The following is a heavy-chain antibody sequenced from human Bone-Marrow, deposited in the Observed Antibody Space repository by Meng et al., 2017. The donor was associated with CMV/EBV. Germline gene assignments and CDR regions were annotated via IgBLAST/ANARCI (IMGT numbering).Heavy chain of an antibody. CDR2: INPNSGGT. CDR1: GYTFTSYG. D-gene: IGHD2-2*01. Sequence: ASVKVSCKASGYTFTSYGISWVRQAPGQGLEWMGWINPNSGGTNYAQKFQGRVTMTRDTSISTAYMELSRLRSDDTAVYYCARGRYCSSTSCHFPFDPWGQGTLVTVSS. V-gene: IGHV1-2*02. CDR3: ARGRYCSSTSCHFPFDP. J-gene: IGHJ5*02.